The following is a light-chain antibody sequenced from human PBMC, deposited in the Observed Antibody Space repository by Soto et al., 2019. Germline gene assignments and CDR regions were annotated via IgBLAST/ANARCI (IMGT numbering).Light chain of an antibody. Sequence: EVLMTQSPATLSVSPGESATLSCRASRSVTNYLAWFQQKPGQAPRLLIYDASNRATGIPARFSGSGSGTDFTLTISRLEPEDFAVYYCQQYTDSRTFGQGTKVDIK. J-gene: IGKJ1*01. CDR1: RSVTNY. CDR3: QQYTDSRT. V-gene: IGKV3D-15*01. CDR2: DAS.